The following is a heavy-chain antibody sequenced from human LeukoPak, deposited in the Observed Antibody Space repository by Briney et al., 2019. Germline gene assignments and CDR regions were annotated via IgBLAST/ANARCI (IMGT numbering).Heavy chain of an antibody. Sequence: PETLSLTCTVSGGSISSHYWSWIRQPPGKGLEWIGYIYSSGSTKYNPSLESRVTISVDTSKNQFSLKVSSVTAADTAVYYCARSLYGHYFDYWGQGTLVTVSS. CDR2: IYSSGST. D-gene: IGHD3-10*01. CDR3: ARSLYGHYFDY. J-gene: IGHJ4*02. V-gene: IGHV4-59*11. CDR1: GGSISSHY.